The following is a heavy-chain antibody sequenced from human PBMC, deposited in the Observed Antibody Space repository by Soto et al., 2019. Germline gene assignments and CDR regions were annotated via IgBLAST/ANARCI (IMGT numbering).Heavy chain of an antibody. Sequence: GGSLRLSCAASGFSFSNSDMYWVRQAPGKGLEWVALISYHGSNTFYADSVKGRFTISRDNFKNTVFLQMDSLRPEDTAVYYCAKGGKYYVSYGGVDVWGQGTTVTVSS. CDR1: GFSFSNSD. D-gene: IGHD1-26*01. CDR2: ISYHGSNT. J-gene: IGHJ6*02. CDR3: AKGGKYYVSYGGVDV. V-gene: IGHV3-30*18.